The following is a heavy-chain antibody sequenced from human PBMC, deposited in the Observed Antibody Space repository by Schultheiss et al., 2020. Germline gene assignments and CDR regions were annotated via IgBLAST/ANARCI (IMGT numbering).Heavy chain of an antibody. D-gene: IGHD1-7*01. Sequence: GGSLRLSCAASGFTFSGSAMHWVRQAPGKGLEYVSAISSNGGSTYYADSVKGRFTISRDNAKNSLYLQMNSLRAEDTAVYYCARDNWNYVVAWFDPWGQGTLVTVSS. CDR2: ISSNGGST. CDR3: ARDNWNYVVAWFDP. V-gene: IGHV3-64*04. CDR1: GFTFSGSA. J-gene: IGHJ5*02.